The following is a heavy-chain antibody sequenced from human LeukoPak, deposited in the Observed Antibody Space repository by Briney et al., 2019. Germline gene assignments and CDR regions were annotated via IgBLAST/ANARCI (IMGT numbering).Heavy chain of an antibody. CDR1: GFTFSSYW. CDR3: ARGRGWVAVAGNWFDP. J-gene: IGHJ5*02. V-gene: IGHV3-74*01. Sequence: PGGSLRLSCAASGFTFSSYWMHWVRQAPGKGLVWVSRINSDGSSTSCADSVKGRFTISRDNAKNTLYLQMNSLRAEDTAVYYCARGRGWVAVAGNWFDPWGQGTLVTVSS. CDR2: INSDGSST. D-gene: IGHD6-19*01.